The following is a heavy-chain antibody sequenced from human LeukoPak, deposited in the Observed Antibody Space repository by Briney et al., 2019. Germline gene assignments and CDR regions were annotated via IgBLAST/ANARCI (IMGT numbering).Heavy chain of an antibody. CDR1: GFTFSSYA. V-gene: IGHV3-23*01. CDR2: ISGSGGST. Sequence: GGSLRLSCAASGFTFSSYAMSWVRQAPGEGLEWVSAISGSGGSTYYADSVKGRFTISRDNSKNTLYLQMNSLRAEDTAVYYCAKGTNYYGSSGAYPFDYWGQGTLVTVSS. J-gene: IGHJ4*02. CDR3: AKGTNYYGSSGAYPFDY. D-gene: IGHD3-22*01.